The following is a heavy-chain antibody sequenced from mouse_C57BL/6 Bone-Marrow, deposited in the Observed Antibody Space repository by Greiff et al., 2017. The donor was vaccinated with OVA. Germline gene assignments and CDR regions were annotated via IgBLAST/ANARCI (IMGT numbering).Heavy chain of an antibody. CDR1: GFTFSSYG. CDR2: ISRGDSYT. V-gene: IGHV5-6*02. CDR3: AITTVVAHFDY. Sequence: EVKLVESGGDLVKPGGSLKLSCAASGFTFSSYGMSWVRQTPDKRLEWVATISRGDSYTYYPDSVKGRFTISRDNAKNTLYLHMSSLKSEDTAMYYCAITTVVAHFDYWGQGTTLTVSS. D-gene: IGHD1-1*01. J-gene: IGHJ2*01.